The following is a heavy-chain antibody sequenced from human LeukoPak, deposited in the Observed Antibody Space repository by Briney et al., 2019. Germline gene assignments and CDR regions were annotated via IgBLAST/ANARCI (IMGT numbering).Heavy chain of an antibody. CDR3: ARGLGFYDYVWGSHRYTPYYFDY. Sequence: SETLSLTCIVSGGSISSDYWNWIRQPPGKGLEWIGYIYYSGYTNYNPSLKSRVTISVDTSKNQFSLKLSSVTAADTAVYYCARGLGFYDYVWGSHRYTPYYFDYWGQGTLVTVSS. D-gene: IGHD3-16*02. V-gene: IGHV4-59*01. CDR1: GGSISSDY. CDR2: IYYSGYT. J-gene: IGHJ4*02.